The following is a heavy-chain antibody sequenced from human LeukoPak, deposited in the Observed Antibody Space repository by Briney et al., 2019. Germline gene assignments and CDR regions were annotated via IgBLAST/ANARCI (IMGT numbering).Heavy chain of an antibody. Sequence: SETLSLTCTLSGGSINYYYWSWIRQPPGQGLEWIGYIYYNKATTHNPSIISRVTIPVDTSKNQFSLKLSSVPAADPAMCCFVIRVDEGLLLDPWGEGTLVTVSS. V-gene: IGHV4-59*08. CDR1: GGSINYYY. J-gene: IGHJ5*02. CDR2: IYYNKAT. CDR3: VIRVDEGLLLDP. D-gene: IGHD5-12*01.